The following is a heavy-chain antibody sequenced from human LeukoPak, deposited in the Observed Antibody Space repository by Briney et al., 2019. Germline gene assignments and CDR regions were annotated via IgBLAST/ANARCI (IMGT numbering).Heavy chain of an antibody. J-gene: IGHJ4*02. CDR1: GFTFSSYG. CDR2: ISYDGSNK. V-gene: IGHV3-30*18. Sequence: GGSLRLSCAASGFTFSSYGIHWVRQAPAKGLEWVAIISYDGSNKYYADSVKGRFTISRDNSKNTLYLQMNSLRAEDTAVYYCAKSTTVTQGGYFDYWGQGTLVTVSS. CDR3: AKSTTVTQGGYFDY. D-gene: IGHD4-17*01.